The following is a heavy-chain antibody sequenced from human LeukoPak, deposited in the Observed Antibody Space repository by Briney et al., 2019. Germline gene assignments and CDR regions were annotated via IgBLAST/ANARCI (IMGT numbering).Heavy chain of an antibody. V-gene: IGHV3-11*01. CDR2: ISSSGSTI. Sequence: GGSLRLSCAASGFTFSSYWMSWIRQAPGKGLEWVSYISSSGSTIYYADSVKGRFTISRDNAKNSLYLQMNSLRAEDTAVYYCARDFWSGYNYFDYWGQGTLVTVSS. CDR1: GFTFSSYW. CDR3: ARDFWSGYNYFDY. J-gene: IGHJ4*02. D-gene: IGHD3-3*01.